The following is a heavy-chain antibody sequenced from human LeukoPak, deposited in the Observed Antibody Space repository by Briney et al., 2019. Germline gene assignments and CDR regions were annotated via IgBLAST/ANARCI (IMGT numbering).Heavy chain of an antibody. J-gene: IGHJ6*02. CDR2: ISSSSSTI. CDR1: GFTFSSYS. V-gene: IGHV3-48*01. Sequence: RTGGSLRLSCAASGFTFSSYSMNWVRQAPGKGLEWVSYISSSSSTIYYADSVKGRFTISRDNAKNSLYLQMNSLGAEDTAVYYCAGGYSSSWYYYYYYGVDVWGQGTTVTVSS. CDR3: AGGYSSSWYYYYYYGVDV. D-gene: IGHD6-13*01.